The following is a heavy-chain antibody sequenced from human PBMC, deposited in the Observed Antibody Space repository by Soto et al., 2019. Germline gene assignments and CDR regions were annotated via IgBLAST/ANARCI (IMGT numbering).Heavy chain of an antibody. D-gene: IGHD1-26*01. CDR1: GDSVSSNSAT. V-gene: IGHV6-1*01. Sequence: PSQTLSLTCAISGDSVSSNSATWNWIRQSPSRGLEWLGRTYYRSKWYSDYAVSVKSRITINPDTSKNQFSLQWNSVTPEDTAVYYCARAAYSGSYQGYFDYWGQGTLVTVSS. CDR3: ARAAYSGSYQGYFDY. J-gene: IGHJ4*02. CDR2: TYYRSKWYS.